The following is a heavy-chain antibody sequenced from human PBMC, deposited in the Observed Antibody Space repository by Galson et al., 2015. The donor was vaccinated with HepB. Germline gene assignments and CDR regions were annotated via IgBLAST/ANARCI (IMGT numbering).Heavy chain of an antibody. J-gene: IGHJ6*02. Sequence: SLRLSCAASGFTFSSYSMNWVRQAPGKGLEWVSYISSSSSTIYYADSVKGRFTISRDNAKNSLYLQMNSLRAEDTAVYYCAREIEGLLWFGEPSNGMDVWGQGTTVTVSS. D-gene: IGHD3-10*01. V-gene: IGHV3-48*04. CDR1: GFTFSSYS. CDR3: AREIEGLLWFGEPSNGMDV. CDR2: ISSSSSTI.